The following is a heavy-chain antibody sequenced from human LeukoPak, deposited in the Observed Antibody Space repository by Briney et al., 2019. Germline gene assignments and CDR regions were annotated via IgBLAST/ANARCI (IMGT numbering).Heavy chain of an antibody. V-gene: IGHV3-21*01. D-gene: IGHD2-2*01. CDR3: ARDERSRYQLLPSRVDY. CDR1: GFTFSSYS. CDR2: ISSSSSYI. Sequence: PGGSLRLSCAASGFTFSSYSMNWVRQAPGKGLEWVSSISSSSSYIYYADSVKGRFTTSRDNAKNSLYLQMNSLRAEETAVYYCARDERSRYQLLPSRVDYWGQGTLVTVSS. J-gene: IGHJ4*02.